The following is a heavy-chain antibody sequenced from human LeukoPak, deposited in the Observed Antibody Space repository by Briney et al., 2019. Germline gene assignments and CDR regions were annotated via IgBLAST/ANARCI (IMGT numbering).Heavy chain of an antibody. D-gene: IGHD3-22*01. CDR3: AKDDYDSSGYHYYYYGMDV. Sequence: PGGSLRLSCAASGFTFSSYAMSWVRQAPGKGLEWVSAFSGSGGSTYYADSVKGRFTISRDNSKNTLYLQMNSLRAEDTAVYYCAKDDYDSSGYHYYYYGMDVWGQGTTVTVSS. J-gene: IGHJ6*02. CDR2: FSGSGGST. CDR1: GFTFSSYA. V-gene: IGHV3-23*01.